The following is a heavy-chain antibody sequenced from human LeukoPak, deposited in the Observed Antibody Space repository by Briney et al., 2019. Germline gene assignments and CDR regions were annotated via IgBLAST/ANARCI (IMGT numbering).Heavy chain of an antibody. CDR2: IYPGDSDT. Sequence: GESLKISCKASGYRFTSYWIGWVRQMPGRGLEWMGIIYPGDSDTRYSPSFQGQVTISADKSISTAYLQWSSLKASDTAMYYCARPEEHGDYVHDAFDIWGQGTMVTVSS. CDR3: ARPEEHGDYVHDAFDI. V-gene: IGHV5-51*01. D-gene: IGHD4-17*01. J-gene: IGHJ3*02. CDR1: GYRFTSYW.